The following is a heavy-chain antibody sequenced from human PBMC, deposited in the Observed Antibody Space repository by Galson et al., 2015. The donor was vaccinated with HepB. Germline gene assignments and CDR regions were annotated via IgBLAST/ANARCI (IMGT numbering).Heavy chain of an antibody. Sequence: SLRLSCAASGFTFSNYWMHWVRQAPGKGLVWVSYVNSDGSSTSYADSVKGRFTISRDNAKNTLYLQMNSLRAEDTAMYYCARAGGGFDYWGRGNLVTVSS. J-gene: IGHJ4*02. V-gene: IGHV3-74*01. D-gene: IGHD3-10*01. CDR3: ARAGGGFDY. CDR2: VNSDGSST. CDR1: GFTFSNYW.